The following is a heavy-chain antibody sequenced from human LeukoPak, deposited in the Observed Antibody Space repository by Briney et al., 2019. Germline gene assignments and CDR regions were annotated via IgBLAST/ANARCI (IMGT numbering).Heavy chain of an antibody. Sequence: PGGSLRLSCAASGFTFSSYSMNWVRQAPGKGLEWVSYISSSSSTIYYADSVKGRFTISRDNAKNSLYLQMNSLRDEDTAVYYCARDPRYYDSSGYYLNNWFDPWGQGTLVTVSS. J-gene: IGHJ5*02. CDR3: ARDPRYYDSSGYYLNNWFDP. D-gene: IGHD3-22*01. CDR1: GFTFSSYS. V-gene: IGHV3-48*02. CDR2: ISSSSSTI.